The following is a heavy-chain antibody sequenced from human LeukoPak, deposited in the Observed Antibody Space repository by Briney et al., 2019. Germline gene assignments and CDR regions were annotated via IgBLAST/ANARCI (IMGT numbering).Heavy chain of an antibody. CDR3: ARDGGFGFLAAFDI. CDR2: ISGSGSVS. D-gene: IGHD3-10*01. CDR1: GFTFSSYS. J-gene: IGHJ3*02. Sequence: GGSLRLSCAASGFTFSSYSMNWVRQAPGKGLEWISYISGSGSVSYYEDSVKGRFTISRDNAKNSLYLQMNSLRDEDTALYYCARDGGFGFLAAFDIWGQGTMVPHSS. V-gene: IGHV3-48*02.